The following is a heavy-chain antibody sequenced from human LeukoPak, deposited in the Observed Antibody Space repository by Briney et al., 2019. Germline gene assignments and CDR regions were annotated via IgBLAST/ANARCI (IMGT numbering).Heavy chain of an antibody. D-gene: IGHD3-16*01. Sequence: GGSLRLSCAASGFTITNSWMTWVRQAPGKGPEWVANIMKDGSAKYYVDSVKGRFTISRDNAKNSVYLQMNSLRAEDTAVYHCASGGRLDCWGQGTLVAV. CDR1: GFTITNSW. J-gene: IGHJ4*02. CDR2: IMKDGSAK. CDR3: ASGGRLDC. V-gene: IGHV3-7*05.